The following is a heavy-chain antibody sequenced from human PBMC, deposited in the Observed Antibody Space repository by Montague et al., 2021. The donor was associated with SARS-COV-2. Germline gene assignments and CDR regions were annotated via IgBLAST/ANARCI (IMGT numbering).Heavy chain of an antibody. J-gene: IGHJ6*02. D-gene: IGHD3-22*01. CDR1: GGSISSYY. CDR3: ARDSDYYDSSAGYYYGMDV. CDR2: IYYSGGT. V-gene: IGHV4-59*01. Sequence: SETLSLTCTVSGGSISSYYWSWIRRPPGKGLEWIGYIYYSGGTNYNPSLKSRVTISVDTSKNQFSLKLSSVTAADTAVYYCARDSDYYDSSAGYYYGMDVWGQGTTVTVSS.